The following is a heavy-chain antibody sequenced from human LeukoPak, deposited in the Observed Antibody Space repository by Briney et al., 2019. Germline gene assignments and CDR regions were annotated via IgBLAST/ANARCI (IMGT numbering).Heavy chain of an antibody. CDR1: GGTFSSYA. D-gene: IGHD3-10*01. CDR3: ARQLWFGELFGGYYYYMDV. CDR2: IIPIFGTA. J-gene: IGHJ6*03. V-gene: IGHV1-69*05. Sequence: SVKVSCKASGGTFSSYAISWVRQAPGQGLEWMGGIIPIFGTANYAQKFQGRVTITTDESTSTDYMELSSLRSEDTAVYYCARQLWFGELFGGYYYYMDVWGKGTTVTVSS.